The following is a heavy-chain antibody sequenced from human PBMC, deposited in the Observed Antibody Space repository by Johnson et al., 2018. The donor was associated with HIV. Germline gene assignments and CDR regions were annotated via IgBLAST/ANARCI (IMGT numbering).Heavy chain of an antibody. D-gene: IGHD5-24*01. CDR1: GFTFSSYA. J-gene: IGHJ3*02. CDR2: IGTAGDT. Sequence: EVLLLESGGGLVQPGGSLRLSCAASGFTFSSYAMSWVRQAPGKGLEWVSAIGTAGDTYYPGSVKGRFTISRENAKNSLYLQMNSLTAEDTALYYCARLRDGYNFDAFDIWGQGTMVTVSS. V-gene: IGHV3-13*01. CDR3: ARLRDGYNFDAFDI.